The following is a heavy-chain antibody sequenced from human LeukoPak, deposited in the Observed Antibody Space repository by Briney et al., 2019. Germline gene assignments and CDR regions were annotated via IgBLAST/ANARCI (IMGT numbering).Heavy chain of an antibody. Sequence: SETLSLTCTVSGGSISSSSYYWGWIRQPPGKGLEWIGRIYTSGSTNYNPSLKSRVTISVDTSKNQFSLKLSSVTAADTAVYYCARSLQMTTINWFDPWGQGTLVTVSS. D-gene: IGHD4-17*01. CDR2: IYTSGST. CDR1: GGSISSSSYY. V-gene: IGHV4-39*07. J-gene: IGHJ5*02. CDR3: ARSLQMTTINWFDP.